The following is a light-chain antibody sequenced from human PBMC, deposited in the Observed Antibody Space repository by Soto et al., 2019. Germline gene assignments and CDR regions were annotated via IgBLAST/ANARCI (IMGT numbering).Light chain of an antibody. J-gene: IGLJ1*01. Sequence: QSVLTQPASVSGSPGQSITISCTGASSDVGLYDFVSWYQQHPGKAPKLLXXXXXYRPSGVSSRFSGSKSGNTASLTISGLQAEDEADYYCNSYTRFSTYVFGTGTKVTVL. CDR2: XXX. CDR1: SSDVGLYDF. CDR3: NSYTRFSTYV. V-gene: IGLV2-14*01.